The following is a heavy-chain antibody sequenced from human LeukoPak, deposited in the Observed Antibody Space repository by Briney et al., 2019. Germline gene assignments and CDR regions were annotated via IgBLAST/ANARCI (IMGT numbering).Heavy chain of an antibody. CDR2: ISYDGSNK. CDR3: ARAPWQLLSPFDY. J-gene: IGHJ4*02. D-gene: IGHD2-15*01. V-gene: IGHV3-30*01. Sequence: GGSLRLSCAASGFTFSSYAMHWVRQAPGKGLEWVAVISYDGSNKYYADSVKGRFTISRDNSNNTLYLQMNSLRAEDTAVYYCARAPWQLLSPFDYWGQGTLVTVSS. CDR1: GFTFSSYA.